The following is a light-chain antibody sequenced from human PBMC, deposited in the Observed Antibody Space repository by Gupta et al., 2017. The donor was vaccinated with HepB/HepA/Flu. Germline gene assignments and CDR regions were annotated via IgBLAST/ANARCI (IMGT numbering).Light chain of an antibody. CDR1: QDISSW. CDR2: STS. V-gene: IGKV1-12*01. Sequence: IQMTQSPSSVSASVGDRVTITCRASQDISSWLAWYQQKPGEAPRLLIYSTSTLQSGVPSRFSGSGFGREFTPTISSLQPEDSATYYCLQPDSFPRSFGQGTKLEI. J-gene: IGKJ2*04. CDR3: LQPDSFPRS.